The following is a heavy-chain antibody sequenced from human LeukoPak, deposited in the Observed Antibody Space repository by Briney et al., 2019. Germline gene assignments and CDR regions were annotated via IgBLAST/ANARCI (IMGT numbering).Heavy chain of an antibody. CDR1: GGSFSGYY. J-gene: IGHJ3*01. D-gene: IGHD5-18*01. CDR2: INHSGST. Sequence: PSETLSLTCAVYGGSFSGYYWSWIRQPPGKGLEWIGEINHSGSTNYNPSLKSRVTISVDTSKNQFSLKLSSVTAADTAVYYCARARAYSYAYDAFDVWGQGTMVTVSS. V-gene: IGHV4-34*01. CDR3: ARARAYSYAYDAFDV.